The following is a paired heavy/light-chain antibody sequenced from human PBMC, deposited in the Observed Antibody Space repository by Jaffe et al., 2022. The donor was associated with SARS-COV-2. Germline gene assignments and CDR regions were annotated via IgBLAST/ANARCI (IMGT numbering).Light chain of an antibody. Sequence: EIVMTQSPATLSVSPGERATLSCRASQSVSSNLAWYQQKPGQAPRLLIYGASTRATGFPARFSGSGSGTDFTLTISSLQSEDFAVYYCQQYDNWPGTFGQGTKVEIK. CDR2: GAS. J-gene: IGKJ1*01. CDR1: QSVSSN. CDR3: QQYDNWPGT. V-gene: IGKV3-15*01.
Heavy chain of an antibody. D-gene: IGHD2-21*01. CDR2: ISGSGGSK. CDR3: AKDPRNVAHRPYCDY. J-gene: IGHJ4*02. V-gene: IGHV3-23*01. CDR1: GFSFSSYA. Sequence: EVQLLESGGGLVQPGGSLRLSCAASGFSFSSYAMTWVRQAPGKGLELVSAISGSGGSKYYADSVKGRFTISRDNSRNTLYLQMNSLRAEDTAVYYCAKDPRNVAHRPYCDYWGQGTLVTVSS.